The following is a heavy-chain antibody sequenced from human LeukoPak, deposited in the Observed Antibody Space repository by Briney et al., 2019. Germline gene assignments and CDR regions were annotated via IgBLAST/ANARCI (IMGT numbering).Heavy chain of an antibody. CDR3: ARGPRITILFPYGMDV. J-gene: IGHJ6*02. Sequence: SETLSLTCAVSGGSISSGGYSWSWIRQPPGKGLEWIGEINHSGSTNYNPSLKSRVTISVDTSKNQFSLKLSSVTAADTAVYYCARGPRITILFPYGMDVWGQGTTVTVSS. CDR1: GGSISSGGYS. CDR2: INHSGST. V-gene: IGHV4-30-2*01. D-gene: IGHD3-3*02.